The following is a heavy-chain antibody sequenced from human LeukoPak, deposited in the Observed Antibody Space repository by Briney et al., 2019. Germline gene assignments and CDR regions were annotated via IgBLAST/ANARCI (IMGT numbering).Heavy chain of an antibody. D-gene: IGHD4-17*01. CDR2: TRNKGNSYTT. J-gene: IGHJ4*02. V-gene: IGHV3-72*01. Sequence: GGTLRLSCAASGFTFSDHYMDWVRQAPGKGLEWVGRTRNKGNSYTTEYAASVKGRFTISRDDSKNSLYLQMNSLKTEDTAVYYCARDRVGGDYGYFDYWGQGTLVTVSS. CDR1: GFTFSDHY. CDR3: ARDRVGGDYGYFDY.